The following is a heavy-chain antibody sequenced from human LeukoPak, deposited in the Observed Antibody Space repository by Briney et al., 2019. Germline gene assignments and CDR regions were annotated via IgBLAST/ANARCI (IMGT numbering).Heavy chain of an antibody. J-gene: IGHJ6*03. D-gene: IGHD3-10*01. CDR1: GFTFSSYA. CDR2: ISSVSTYI. CDR3: ARLSAYYYGSYFYYYMDV. V-gene: IGHV3-21*01. Sequence: PGGSLRLSCAASGFTFSSYAMNWVRQAPGKGLEWISSISSVSTYIYYADSVKGRFTISRDNAKKSVYLHMSSLRAEDTALYYCARLSAYYYGSYFYYYMDVWGKGTTVTVSS.